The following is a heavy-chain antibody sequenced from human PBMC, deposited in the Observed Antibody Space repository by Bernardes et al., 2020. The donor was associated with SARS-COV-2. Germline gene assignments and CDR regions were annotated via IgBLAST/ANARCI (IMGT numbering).Heavy chain of an antibody. D-gene: IGHD2-8*01. J-gene: IGHJ4*02. V-gene: IGHV4-59*01. CDR2: VYYTGNT. CDR1: GGSISSYS. CDR3: ARGLGNAYFFDY. Sequence: TLSLTCTVSGGSISSYSWSWIRQPPGKGLEWIGYVYYTGNTNYNTSLLSRVTMSVDTSKNQFSLKLSSVTAADTAVYYCARGLGNAYFFDYWCQGSLVTVSS.